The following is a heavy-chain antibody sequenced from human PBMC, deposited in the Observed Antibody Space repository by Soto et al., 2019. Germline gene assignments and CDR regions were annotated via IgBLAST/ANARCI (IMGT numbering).Heavy chain of an antibody. CDR3: SGDSSTWVWVDF. CDR1: GGSISSSSYY. D-gene: IGHD6-13*01. V-gene: IGHV4-39*01. J-gene: IGHJ4*02. Sequence: PSETLSLTCTVSGGSISSSSYYWGWIRQPPGKGLEWIGSISYSGSTFYNPSLKSRVSITADTSKNRFSLKLSSVTAADTAVYYCSGDSSTWVWVDFWGQGILVTVS. CDR2: ISYSGST.